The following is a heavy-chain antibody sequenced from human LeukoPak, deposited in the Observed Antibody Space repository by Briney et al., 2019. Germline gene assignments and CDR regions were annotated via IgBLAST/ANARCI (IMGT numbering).Heavy chain of an antibody. V-gene: IGHV4-59*01. D-gene: IGHD6-13*01. J-gene: IGHJ4*02. CDR1: GGSMKDYY. CDR3: ARVRSSWYYFDY. CDR2: IYYSGST. Sequence: SETPSLTCTVSGGSMKDYYWSWIRQPPGKGLEWIGYIYYSGSTNYNPSLKSRVTISVDTSNNQFSLRLSSVTAADTAVYYCARVRSSWYYFDYWGQGTLVTVSS.